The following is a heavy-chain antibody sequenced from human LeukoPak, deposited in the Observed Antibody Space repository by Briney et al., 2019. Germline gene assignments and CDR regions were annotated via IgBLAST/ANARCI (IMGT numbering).Heavy chain of an antibody. CDR2: IYPDDSDT. J-gene: IGHJ3*02. D-gene: IGHD5-12*01. CDR1: GYSFTGYW. V-gene: IGHV5-51*01. CDR3: AIQYSGNGVDDAFDT. Sequence: GESLKISCRGSGYSFTGYWITWVRQVPGKGLEWMGIIYPDDSDTRYGPSFQGQVTISADKSIYTAYLQWSSLKASDTAMYYCAIQYSGNGVDDAFDTWGQGTMVTVSS.